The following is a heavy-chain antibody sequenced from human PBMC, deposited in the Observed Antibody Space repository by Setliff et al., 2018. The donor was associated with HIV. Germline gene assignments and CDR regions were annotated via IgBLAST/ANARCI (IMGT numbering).Heavy chain of an antibody. J-gene: IGHJ3*02. D-gene: IGHD6-19*01. CDR2: ISFSSSYT. CDR3: ARDYQQWLPDAFDI. V-gene: IGHV3-11*06. Sequence: GGSLRLSCAASGFTFSDYYMSWIRQAPGKGLEWVSYISFSSSYTNYADSVKGRFTISRDNAKNSLFLQMNSLRAEDTAVYYCARDYQQWLPDAFDIWGQGTMVTVS. CDR1: GFTFSDYY.